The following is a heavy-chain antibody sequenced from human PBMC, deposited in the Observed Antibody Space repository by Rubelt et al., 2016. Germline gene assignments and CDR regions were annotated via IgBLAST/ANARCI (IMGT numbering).Heavy chain of an antibody. V-gene: IGHV3-64D*06. CDR2: ISSNGGST. Sequence: RGGLEYVSAISSNGGSTYYADSVKGRFTISRDNSKNTLYLQMSSLRAEDTAVYYCATLGAVVDYWGQGTLVTVSS. J-gene: IGHJ4*02. CDR3: ATLGAVVDY. D-gene: IGHD4-23*01.